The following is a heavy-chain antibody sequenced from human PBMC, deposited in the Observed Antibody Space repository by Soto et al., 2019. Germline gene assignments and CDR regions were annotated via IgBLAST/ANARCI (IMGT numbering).Heavy chain of an antibody. V-gene: IGHV3-66*01. J-gene: IGHJ6*02. CDR2: IYSNGVT. CDR3: AREQPPALYFGVDV. CDR1: GFTVSTNY. Sequence: EVQLVDSGGGLVQPGGSLRLSCAASGFTVSTNYMRWVRQAPGKGLEWVSVIYSNGVTHYADTVRGRFTISRDNSKNTIYLQLDSLRAEDTAVYFCAREQPPALYFGVDVWGQGTTVTVS. D-gene: IGHD5-18*01.